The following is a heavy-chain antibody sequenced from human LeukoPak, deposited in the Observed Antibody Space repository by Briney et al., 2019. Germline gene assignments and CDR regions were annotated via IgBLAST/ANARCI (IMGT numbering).Heavy chain of an antibody. CDR1: GASISSNNYY. V-gene: IGHV4-39*01. Sequence: SETLSLTCTVSGASISSNNYYWGWIRQPPGKGLEWMGSVYYSGSTYYNPSLQSRVTISIDTSENQLSLRLYSVTAADTAVYYCASILVRGVVKIRDYWGQGSLVIVSS. D-gene: IGHD3-10*01. CDR2: VYYSGST. J-gene: IGHJ4*02. CDR3: ASILVRGVVKIRDY.